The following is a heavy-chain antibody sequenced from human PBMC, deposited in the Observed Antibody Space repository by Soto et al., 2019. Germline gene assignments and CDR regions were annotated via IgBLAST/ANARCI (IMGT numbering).Heavy chain of an antibody. CDR2: ISAYNGNT. Sequence: QVQLVQSGAEVKKPGASVKVSCKASGYTFTNFGISWVRQAPGQGLEWMGGISAYNGNTNYAPNFQGRVTMTTDTSTSTDYMELRSLRSDDTAVYYWARGGTPIDYWGQGTLVTVAS. V-gene: IGHV1-18*01. D-gene: IGHD3-16*01. CDR1: GYTFTNFG. J-gene: IGHJ4*02. CDR3: ARGGTPIDY.